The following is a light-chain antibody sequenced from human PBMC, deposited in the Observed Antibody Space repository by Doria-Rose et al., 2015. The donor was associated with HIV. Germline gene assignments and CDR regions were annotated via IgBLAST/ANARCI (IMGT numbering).Light chain of an antibody. CDR3: HQYGTSWT. CDR1: QSFSSTY. Sequence: TQSPGTLSLSPGERATLSCRASQSFSSTYLVWYQQKPGQAPSLLIYDGSTRATGIPDWFSASGSGTDFTLTINRLEPEDFALYYCHQYGTSWTFGQGTKVEI. CDR2: DGS. J-gene: IGKJ1*01. V-gene: IGKV3-20*01.